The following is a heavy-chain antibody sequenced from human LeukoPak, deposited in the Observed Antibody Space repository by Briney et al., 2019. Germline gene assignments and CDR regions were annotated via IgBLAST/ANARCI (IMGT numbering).Heavy chain of an antibody. Sequence: GGSLRLSCAASGLTFNNYAMSWVRQAPGKGLEWVANIKQDGSEKYSVDSVKGRFTISRDNAKNSLYLQMNSLRAEDTAVYYCARQRGSYSLDYWGQGTLVTVSS. CDR2: IKQDGSEK. D-gene: IGHD1-26*01. CDR3: ARQRGSYSLDY. CDR1: GLTFNNYA. J-gene: IGHJ4*02. V-gene: IGHV3-7*03.